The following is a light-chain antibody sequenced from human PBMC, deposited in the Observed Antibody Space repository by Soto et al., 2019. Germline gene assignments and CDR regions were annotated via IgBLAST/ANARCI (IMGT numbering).Light chain of an antibody. CDR2: DVS. J-gene: IGLJ3*02. Sequence: QSVLTQPASVSGSPGQSITIACTGTSSDVGDYNHVSWYQVHPGKAPRLVIYDVSIRPPAVSDRFSGSTSGNTASLTISGLQAEDEADYYCSSYTATRTVVFGGGTKLTVL. CDR1: SSDVGDYNH. V-gene: IGLV2-14*03. CDR3: SSYTATRTVV.